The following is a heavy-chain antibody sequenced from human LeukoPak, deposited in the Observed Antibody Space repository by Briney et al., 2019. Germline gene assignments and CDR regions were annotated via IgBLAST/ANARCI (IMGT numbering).Heavy chain of an antibody. CDR2: IYTSGST. V-gene: IGHV4-4*07. D-gene: IGHD3-22*01. CDR1: GGSISSYY. Sequence: SETLSLTCTVSGGSISSYYWSWIRQPAGKGLEWIGRIYTSGSTNYNPSLKSRVTISVDTSKNQFSLKLSSVTAADTAVYYCARGKYYYDSSVFDYWGQGTLVTVSS. CDR3: ARGKYYYDSSVFDY. J-gene: IGHJ4*02.